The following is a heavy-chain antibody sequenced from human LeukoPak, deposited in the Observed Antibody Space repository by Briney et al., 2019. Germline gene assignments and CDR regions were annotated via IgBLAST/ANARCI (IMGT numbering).Heavy chain of an antibody. CDR3: VREGVNSPDDNLDV. CDR2: ISYVGDDGRNI. D-gene: IGHD3-22*01. J-gene: IGHJ3*01. CDR1: GFIFSSHA. Sequence: GGSLRLSCAASGFIFSSHAMHWVRQAPGKGLEWVAVISYVGDDGRNIYYGDSVKGRFTISRDNSKSTLYLQMNSLRPEDTAVYYCVREGVNSPDDNLDVWGQGTVVIVSS. V-gene: IGHV3-30*03.